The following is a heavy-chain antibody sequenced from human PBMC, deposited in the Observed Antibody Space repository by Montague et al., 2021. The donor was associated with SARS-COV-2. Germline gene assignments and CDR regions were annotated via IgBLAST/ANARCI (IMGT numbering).Heavy chain of an antibody. Sequence: SETLSLTCTVSGGSISSSSYYWGWIRQPPGKGLEWIGSIYYSGSTNYNPSLKSRVTISVDTSKNQFSLKLSSATAADTAVYYCASQVPDFWSGIDYWGQGTLVTVSS. D-gene: IGHD3-3*01. CDR1: GGSISSSSYY. V-gene: IGHV4-39*07. CDR2: IYYSGST. J-gene: IGHJ4*02. CDR3: ASQVPDFWSGIDY.